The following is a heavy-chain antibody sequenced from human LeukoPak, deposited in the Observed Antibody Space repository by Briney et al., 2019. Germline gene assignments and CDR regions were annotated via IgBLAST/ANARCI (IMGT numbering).Heavy chain of an antibody. V-gene: IGHV4-59*01. CDR3: VSQNRYCSGDSCYYYFDY. CDR1: GGSIRSYY. CDR2: IYYTGST. J-gene: IGHJ4*02. D-gene: IGHD2-15*01. Sequence: PSETLSLTCSVSGGSIRSYYWSWIRQPPGKRLEWIGYIYYTGSTNYNPSLKSRVTVSIDTSKNQFSLKLSSVTAADTAVYYCVSQNRYCSGDSCYYYFDYWGQGTLVTVSS.